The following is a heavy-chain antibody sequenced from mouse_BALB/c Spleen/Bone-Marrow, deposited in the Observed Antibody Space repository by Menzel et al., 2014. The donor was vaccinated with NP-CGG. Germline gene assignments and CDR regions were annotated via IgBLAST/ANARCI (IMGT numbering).Heavy chain of an antibody. Sequence: QVQLKQFAAELARPGASVKMSCKASGYTFTSNTIQWVKQRPGQGLEWIGYINPTGGYTDYNQIFKDKTTLTADKSSSTAYMQLSSLTSEDSAVYYCAREGTYYAYFDFWGQGTILTVSS. J-gene: IGHJ2*01. CDR3: AREGTYYAYFDF. D-gene: IGHD1-1*01. CDR1: GYTFTSNT. CDR2: INPTGGYT. V-gene: IGHV1-4*02.